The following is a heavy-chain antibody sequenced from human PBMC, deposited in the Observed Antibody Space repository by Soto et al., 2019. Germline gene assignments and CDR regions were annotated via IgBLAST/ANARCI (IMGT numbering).Heavy chain of an antibody. CDR1: GFTFSSYA. V-gene: IGHV3-23*01. CDR2: ISGAGGVT. J-gene: IGHJ4*02. Sequence: EVQLLESGGGLVQPGGSLRLSCAVSGFTFSSYAMSWVRQAPGKGPEWVSSISGAGGVTHYADSVRGRFTISRDNSKNTLELQMNSLRAEDTAVYYCAKDKSRGVTVTPDYWGQGTLVTVSS. CDR3: AKDKSRGVTVTPDY. D-gene: IGHD4-17*01.